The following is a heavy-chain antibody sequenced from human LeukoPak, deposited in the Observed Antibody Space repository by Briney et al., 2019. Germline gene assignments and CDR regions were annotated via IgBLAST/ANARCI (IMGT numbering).Heavy chain of an antibody. J-gene: IGHJ4*02. CDR1: GFTFSSYA. V-gene: IGHV3-30*04. CDR3: ARDGAVIPCSSTSCYSPLGYCSGGSCYPIDY. Sequence: PGRSLRLSCAASGFTFSSYAMHWVRQAPGKGLEWVAVISYDGSNKYYADSVKGRFTISRDNSKNTLYQQMNSLRAEDTAVYYCARDGAVIPCSSTSCYSPLGYCSGGSCYPIDYWGQGTLVTVSS. D-gene: IGHD2-15*01. CDR2: ISYDGSNK.